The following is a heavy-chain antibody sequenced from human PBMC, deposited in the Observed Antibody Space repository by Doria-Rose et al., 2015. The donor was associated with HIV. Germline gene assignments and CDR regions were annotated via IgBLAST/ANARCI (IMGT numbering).Heavy chain of an antibody. CDR2: TYYTGTS. CDR1: GAPVSSRGYY. CDR3: ARMGSYRELDY. J-gene: IGHJ4*02. D-gene: IGHD3-3*01. V-gene: IGHV4-31*03. Sequence: VQLVESGPVLVKPSETLSLTCSVSGAPVSSRGYYWNWIRQVPGKGLESLGYTYYTGTSDYSPSLKSRLNMAVDTSKNQFSLKLSFVTVADTAVYYCARMGSYRELDYWGQGARGIGSA.